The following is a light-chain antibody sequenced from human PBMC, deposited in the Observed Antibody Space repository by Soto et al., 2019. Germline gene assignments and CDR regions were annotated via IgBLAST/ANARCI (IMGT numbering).Light chain of an antibody. CDR2: GAS. V-gene: IGKV3-20*01. CDR3: QQYGSSAFT. Sequence: EIVLTQSPGTLSLSPGERATLSCRASQSVSSSYLAWYQHKPGQAPRLLIYGASSRANGIPDRFSGSGSGTDFTLTIIRLEPDDFAVYYCQQYGSSAFTFGPGTKVD. CDR1: QSVSSSY. J-gene: IGKJ3*01.